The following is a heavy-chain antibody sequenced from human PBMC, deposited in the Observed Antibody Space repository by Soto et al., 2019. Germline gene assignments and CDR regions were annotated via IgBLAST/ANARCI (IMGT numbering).Heavy chain of an antibody. D-gene: IGHD4-17*01. Sequence: SETLSLTCTVSGGSISSGGYYWSWIRQHPGKGLEWIGYIYYSGSTYYNPSLKSRVTISVDTSKNQFSLKLSSVTAADTAVYYCAREGGYDYGDYADAFDIWGQGTMVTVSS. CDR1: GGSISSGGYY. CDR3: AREGGYDYGDYADAFDI. V-gene: IGHV4-31*03. CDR2: IYYSGST. J-gene: IGHJ3*02.